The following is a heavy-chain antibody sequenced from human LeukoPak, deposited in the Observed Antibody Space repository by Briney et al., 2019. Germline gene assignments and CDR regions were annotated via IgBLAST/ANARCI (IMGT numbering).Heavy chain of an antibody. J-gene: IGHJ4*02. CDR2: ISYDGSNK. Sequence: GGSLRLSCAASGFTFSSYAMSWVRQAPGKGLEWVAVISYDGSNKYYADSVKGRFTISRDNSKNTLYLQMNSLRAEDTAVYYCARDTYYYDSSGYYFDYWGQGTLVTVSS. V-gene: IGHV3-30-3*01. CDR3: ARDTYYYDSSGYYFDY. CDR1: GFTFSSYA. D-gene: IGHD3-22*01.